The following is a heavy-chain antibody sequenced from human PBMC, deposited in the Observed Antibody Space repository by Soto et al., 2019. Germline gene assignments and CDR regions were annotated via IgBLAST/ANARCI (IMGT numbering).Heavy chain of an antibody. D-gene: IGHD3-3*01. J-gene: IGHJ5*02. CDR3: ARVFWSGTRIIQDWFDP. V-gene: IGHV4-31*03. CDR1: GGSISSGGYY. CDR2: IYYSGST. Sequence: PSETLSLTCTVSGGSISSGGYYWSWIRQHPGKGLEWIGYIYYSGSTYYNPSLKSRVTISVDTSKNQFSLKLSSVTAADTAVYYCARVFWSGTRIIQDWFDPWGQGTLVTVSS.